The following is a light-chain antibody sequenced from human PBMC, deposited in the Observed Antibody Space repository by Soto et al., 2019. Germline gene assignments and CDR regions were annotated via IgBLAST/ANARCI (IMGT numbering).Light chain of an antibody. CDR1: QSVSSNS. CDR3: QQYGSSSWT. Sequence: EIVLTQSPGPLSLSPGERATLSCRASQSVSSNSLAWYQQKPGQAPRLLIYGASSRATGIPDRFSGSGSGTDFTLTISRLEPEDFALYYCQQYGSSSWTFGQGTKVEIK. CDR2: GAS. J-gene: IGKJ1*01. V-gene: IGKV3-20*01.